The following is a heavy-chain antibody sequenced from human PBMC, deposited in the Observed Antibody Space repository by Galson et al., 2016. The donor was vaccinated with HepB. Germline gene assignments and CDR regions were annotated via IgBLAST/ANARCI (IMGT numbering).Heavy chain of an antibody. Sequence: SLRLSCAASGFTFSTSAMSWVRQAPGQGLAWVSAISSTSHSTYYADSVKGRFTISRDNAKNTLFLQMDSLKIDDTAVYYCAKGWSGPDSWGQGTLVTVSS. J-gene: IGHJ4*02. V-gene: IGHV3-23*01. CDR1: GFTFSTSA. CDR2: ISSTSHST. CDR3: AKGWSGPDS. D-gene: IGHD3-3*01.